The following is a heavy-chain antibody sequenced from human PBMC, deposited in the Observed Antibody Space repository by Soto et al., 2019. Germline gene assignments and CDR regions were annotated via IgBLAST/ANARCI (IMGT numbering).Heavy chain of an antibody. Sequence: PGESLKISCKGSGYSFAGYWIGWVRQMPGKGQDWMGVIYPGDSDTRYSPSFHGQVTISADKSISTAYLQWSSLKASDTAMYFCARLPGVRGVFDGFNVWGQGTMVTVSS. D-gene: IGHD3-10*01. CDR2: IYPGDSDT. J-gene: IGHJ3*01. CDR1: GYSFAGYW. V-gene: IGHV5-51*01. CDR3: ARLPGVRGVFDGFNV.